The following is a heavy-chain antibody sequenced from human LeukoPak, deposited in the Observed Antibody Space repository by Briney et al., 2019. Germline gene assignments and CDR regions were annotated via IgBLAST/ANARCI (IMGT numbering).Heavy chain of an antibody. D-gene: IGHD3-10*01. Sequence: VASVKVSCKASGYTFTNYDINWVRQATGQGLEWMGWMNPNSGNTGYAQKLQGRVTFTRDTSISTAYMELSSLRSEDTVVYYCARGLGSFGLVPGADYWGQGTLVTVSS. V-gene: IGHV1-8*03. CDR3: ARGLGSFGLVPGADY. CDR2: MNPNSGNT. J-gene: IGHJ4*02. CDR1: GYTFTNYD.